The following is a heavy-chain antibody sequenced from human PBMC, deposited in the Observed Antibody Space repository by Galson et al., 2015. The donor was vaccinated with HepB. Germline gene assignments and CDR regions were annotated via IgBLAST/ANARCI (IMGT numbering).Heavy chain of an antibody. Sequence: SLRLSCAASGFTVSSNYMSWVRRAPGEGLEWVSVIYSGGSTYYADSVKGRFTISRDNSKNTLYLQMNSLRAEDTAVYYCARDLVGATLWGQGTLVTVSS. J-gene: IGHJ4*02. CDR1: GFTVSSNY. V-gene: IGHV3-66*01. CDR3: ARDLVGATL. CDR2: IYSGGST. D-gene: IGHD1-26*01.